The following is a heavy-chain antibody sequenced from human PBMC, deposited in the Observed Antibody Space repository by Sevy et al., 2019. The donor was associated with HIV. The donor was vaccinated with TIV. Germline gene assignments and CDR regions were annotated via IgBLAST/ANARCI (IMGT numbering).Heavy chain of an antibody. CDR2: IYYSGST. D-gene: IGHD6-13*01. CDR3: ARAIPGIAAARTFTGGTLVDY. J-gene: IGHJ4*02. CDR1: GGSISSGDYY. Sequence: SETLSLTCSVSGGSISSGDYYWSWIRQPPGKGLEWIGYIYYSGSTYYDPSLKSRVTISVDTSKNQFSLKLSSVTAADTAVYYCARAIPGIAAARTFTGGTLVDYWGQGTLVTVSS. V-gene: IGHV4-30-4*01.